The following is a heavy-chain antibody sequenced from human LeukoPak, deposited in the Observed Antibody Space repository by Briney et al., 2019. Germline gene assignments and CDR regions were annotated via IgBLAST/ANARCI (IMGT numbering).Heavy chain of an antibody. Sequence: SVKVSCKASGGTFSSYAISWVRQAPGQGLEWMGRIIPILGIANYAQKFQGRVTITADKSTSTAYMELSSLRSEDTAVYYCARGILYYYDSSAGGDYWGQGTLVTVSS. J-gene: IGHJ4*02. D-gene: IGHD3-22*01. CDR2: IIPILGIA. CDR3: ARGILYYYDSSAGGDY. V-gene: IGHV1-69*04. CDR1: GGTFSSYA.